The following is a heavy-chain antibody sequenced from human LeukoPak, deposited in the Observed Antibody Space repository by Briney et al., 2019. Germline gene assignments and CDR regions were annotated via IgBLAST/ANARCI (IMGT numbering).Heavy chain of an antibody. V-gene: IGHV3-7*01. CDR2: IKEDGSEQ. CDR3: ARFRGGI. J-gene: IGHJ3*02. Sequence: GGSLRLSCAASGFSFSSYWRHWVRQVPGKGLQWVANIKEDGSEQHCVDSVKGRFTISRDNTKNSLYLQMNSLSVEDTAVYYCARFRGGIWGQGTMVTVSS. CDR1: GFSFSSYW. D-gene: IGHD3-16*01.